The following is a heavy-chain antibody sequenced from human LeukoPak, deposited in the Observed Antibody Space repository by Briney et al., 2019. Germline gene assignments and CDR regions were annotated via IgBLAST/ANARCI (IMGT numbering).Heavy chain of an antibody. CDR2: IYSGGST. Sequence: GGSLRLSCAPSGFTVSSNYMSWVRQAPGKGLEWVSVIYSGGSTYYADSVKGRFTISRDNSKNTLYLQMNSLRAEDTAVYYCARGSGSYYATTYYFDYWGQGTLVTVSS. D-gene: IGHD1-26*01. J-gene: IGHJ4*02. CDR3: ARGSGSYYATTYYFDY. CDR1: GFTVSSNY. V-gene: IGHV3-66*02.